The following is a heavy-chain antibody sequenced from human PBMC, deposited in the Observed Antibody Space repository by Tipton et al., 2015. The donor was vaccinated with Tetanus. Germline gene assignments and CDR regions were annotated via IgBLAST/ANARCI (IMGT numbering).Heavy chain of an antibody. CDR2: TSDDGGAK. CDR3: AKMGQGYFAS. Sequence: SLRLSCAASGFIFSDFWMTWVRQAPGKGLEWVARTSDDGGAKYSADSVKGRFTISRDNAKNTLFLQMSSLRAEDTAVYYCAKMGQGYFASWGQGTLVIVSA. D-gene: IGHD1-26*01. CDR1: GFIFSDFW. V-gene: IGHV3-7*03. J-gene: IGHJ4*02.